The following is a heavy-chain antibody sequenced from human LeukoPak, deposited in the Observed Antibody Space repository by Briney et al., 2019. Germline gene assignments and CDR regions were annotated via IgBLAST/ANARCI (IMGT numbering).Heavy chain of an antibody. D-gene: IGHD3-10*01. CDR2: IHYSGST. J-gene: IGHJ4*02. V-gene: IGHV4-59*01. CDR3: AGHYGSGTYPFDY. CDR1: SGSISSYY. Sequence: SETLSLTCTVSSGSISSYYWSWIRQPPGKGLEWIGYIHYSGSTQYNPSLKSRVTISVATSKNQFSLKLSSVTAADTAVYYCAGHYGSGTYPFDYWGQGTLVTVSS.